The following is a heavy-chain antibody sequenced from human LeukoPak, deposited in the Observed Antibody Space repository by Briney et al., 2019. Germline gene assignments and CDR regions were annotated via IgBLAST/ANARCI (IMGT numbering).Heavy chain of an antibody. CDR3: AKWGDYDVLTGYYVSDY. CDR2: ITGSGGNT. D-gene: IGHD3-9*01. CDR1: GFTLSNYA. V-gene: IGHV3-23*01. Sequence: PGASLRLSCAASGFTLSNYAMSWVRQAPGKGLEWVSAITGSGGNTYYADSVKGRFTISRDNSKNTAFLQMNSLRAEDTAVYYCAKWGDYDVLTGYYVSDYWGQGTLVTVSS. J-gene: IGHJ4*02.